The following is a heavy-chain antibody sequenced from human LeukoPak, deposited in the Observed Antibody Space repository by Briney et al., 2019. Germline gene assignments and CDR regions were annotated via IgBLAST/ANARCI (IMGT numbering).Heavy chain of an antibody. CDR2: IFYTGST. CDR3: ARLSGYSYGYIAY. V-gene: IGHV4-39*01. J-gene: IGHJ4*02. Sequence: SGTLSLTCTVSGGSISVSGYYWGWIRQPPGKGLEWIGSIFYTGSTYYNPSLKSRVTISVAMSKNQFSLRLSSVTAADTAVYYCARLSGYSYGYIAYWGQGTLVTVSS. CDR1: GGSISVSGYY. D-gene: IGHD5-18*01.